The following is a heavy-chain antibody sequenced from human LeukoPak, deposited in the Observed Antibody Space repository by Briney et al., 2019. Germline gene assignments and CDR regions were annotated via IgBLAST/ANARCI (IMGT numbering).Heavy chain of an antibody. CDR2: IYPGDSDT. CDR1: GYSFTSYW. CDR3: ASTLDSSGYRFDAFDI. V-gene: IGHV5-51*01. D-gene: IGHD3-22*01. J-gene: IGHJ3*02. Sequence: GESLKISCKGSGYSFTSYWIGWVRQMPGKGLEWMGIIYPGDSDTRYSPSSQGQVTISADKSISTAYLQWSSLKASDTAMYYCASTLDSSGYRFDAFDIWGQGTMVTVSS.